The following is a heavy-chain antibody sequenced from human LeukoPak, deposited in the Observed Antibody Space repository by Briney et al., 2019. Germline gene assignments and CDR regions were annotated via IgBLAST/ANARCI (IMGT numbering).Heavy chain of an antibody. CDR2: INRNGNT. V-gene: IGHV4-34*01. CDR1: GGSSTGYY. D-gene: IGHD3-22*01. Sequence: PSETLSLTCAVYGGSSTGYYWSWIRQPPGKGLEWIGEINRNGNTNYNPSLKSRVTMSVDTSKKQFSLNLSSVTAADTAVYYCARIVLPYYYDTTALKGYFDLWGRGTLVTVSS. CDR3: ARIVLPYYYDTTALKGYFDL. J-gene: IGHJ2*01.